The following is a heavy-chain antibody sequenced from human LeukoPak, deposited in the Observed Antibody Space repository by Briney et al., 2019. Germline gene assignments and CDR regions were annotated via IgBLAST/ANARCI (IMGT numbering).Heavy chain of an antibody. D-gene: IGHD3-10*01. CDR1: GVSFSAYY. CDR3: ARASIERGEGDY. Sequence: SETLSLTCAVYGVSFSAYYWTWIRQPPGKGLEWIGEINHSGSVNYNPSLKSRVTISVDRSKNQFSLKLSSVTAADTAVYYCARASIERGEGDYWGQGTLVTVSS. J-gene: IGHJ4*02. V-gene: IGHV4-34*01. CDR2: INHSGSV.